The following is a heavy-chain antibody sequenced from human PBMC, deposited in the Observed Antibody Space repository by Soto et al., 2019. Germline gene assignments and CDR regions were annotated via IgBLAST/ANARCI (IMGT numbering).Heavy chain of an antibody. CDR3: ARLQDSSRWTGRYFEY. D-gene: IGHD3-22*01. J-gene: IGHJ4*02. CDR1: GGSISSSSYY. Sequence: PSETLSLTCTVSGGSISSSSYYWGWILHPPGKGLEWIGSIYYSGSTYYNPSLKSRVTMSVDTSKNQFSLKLSSVTAADTAVYYCARLQDSSRWTGRYFEYWGKGTLVDVSS. CDR2: IYYSGST. V-gene: IGHV4-39*01.